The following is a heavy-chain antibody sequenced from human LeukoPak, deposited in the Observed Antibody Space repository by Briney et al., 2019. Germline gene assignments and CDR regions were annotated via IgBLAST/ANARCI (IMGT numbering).Heavy chain of an antibody. CDR3: ARVDRPYCGGDCLRPYYMDV. Sequence: GGSLRLSCAASGFTFSSYWMSWVRQAPGKGLEWVANIKQDGSEKYYVDSVKGRFTISRDNAKNSLYLQMNSLRAEDTAVYYCARVDRPYCGGDCLRPYYMDVWGTGTTVTVSS. CDR2: IKQDGSEK. D-gene: IGHD2-21*02. J-gene: IGHJ6*03. V-gene: IGHV3-7*01. CDR1: GFTFSSYW.